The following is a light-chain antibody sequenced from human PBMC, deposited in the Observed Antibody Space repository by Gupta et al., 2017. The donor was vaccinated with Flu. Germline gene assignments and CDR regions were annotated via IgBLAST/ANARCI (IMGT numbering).Light chain of an antibody. CDR1: STDVSTHNY. Sequence: ISTDVSTHNYFSRYQHYPVKAPKVLIYEVNNRPSGVSDRFSGSKSGSTASLTISGLRPDDEAHYFCSSYTMNILVFGGGTKVTVL. CDR3: SSYTMNILV. V-gene: IGLV2-14*01. CDR2: EVN. J-gene: IGLJ3*02.